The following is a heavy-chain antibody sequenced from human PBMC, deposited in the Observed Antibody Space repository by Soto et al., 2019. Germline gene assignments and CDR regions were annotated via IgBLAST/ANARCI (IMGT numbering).Heavy chain of an antibody. V-gene: IGHV4-34*01. CDR2: STILEVP. D-gene: IGHD3-3*01. Sequence: SETLSSPALSMVGPSMATTGTGSASPPGRDWSGLGKSTILEVPTITRSLKSRVTMSVDTSKNQFSLRLSSVTAADTAIYYCATRITVFGLLIPPFDPWGQGTQVTVSS. CDR3: ATRITVFGLLIPPFDP. CDR1: VGPSMATT. J-gene: IGHJ5*02.